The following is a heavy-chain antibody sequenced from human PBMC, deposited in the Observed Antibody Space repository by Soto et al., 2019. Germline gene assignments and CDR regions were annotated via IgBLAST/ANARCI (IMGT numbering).Heavy chain of an antibody. V-gene: IGHV1-46*01. CDR3: ARTNIRGYSGYDSTPSGGRTYYYYYGMDV. CDR2: INPSGGST. CDR1: GYTFTSYY. J-gene: IGHJ6*02. D-gene: IGHD5-12*01. Sequence: AASVKVSCKASGYTFTSYYMHWVRQAPGQGLEWMGIINPSGGSTSYAQKFQGRVTMTRDTSTSTVYKELSSLRSEDTAMYYCARTNIRGYSGYDSTPSGGRTYYYYYGMDVWGQGTTVTVSS.